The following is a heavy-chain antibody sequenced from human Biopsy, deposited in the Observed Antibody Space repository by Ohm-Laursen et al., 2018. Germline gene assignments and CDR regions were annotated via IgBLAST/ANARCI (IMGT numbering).Heavy chain of an antibody. D-gene: IGHD1-14*01. J-gene: IGHJ6*02. CDR1: GVTLSGYG. CDR2: INVYSNKK. V-gene: IGHV3-48*04. CDR3: ARSPGRDRMDV. Sequence: SLRLSCAASGVTLSGYGMNWVRQAPGRGLERVSYINVYSNKKYYADSVKGRFIVSRDNDKNSLYLQMNSLRAEDTAVYHCARSPGRDRMDVWGQGTTVIVSS.